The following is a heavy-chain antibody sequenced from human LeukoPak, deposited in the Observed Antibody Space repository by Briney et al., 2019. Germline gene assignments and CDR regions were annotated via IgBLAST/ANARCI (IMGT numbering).Heavy chain of an antibody. V-gene: IGHV3-7*01. J-gene: IGHJ3*02. CDR2: IKQDGSEK. D-gene: IGHD1-26*01. CDR1: GFTFSSYW. Sequence: PGGSLRLSCAASGFTFSSYWMSWVRQAPGKGLEWVANIKQDGSEKYYVDSVKGRFTISRDNAKNSLYLQMNSLRAEDTAVYYCAREQWELPRAFGIWGQGTMVTVSS. CDR3: AREQWELPRAFGI.